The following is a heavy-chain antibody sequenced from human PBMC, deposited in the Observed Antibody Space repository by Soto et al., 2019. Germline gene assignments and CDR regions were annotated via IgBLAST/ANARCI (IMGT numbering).Heavy chain of an antibody. CDR2: ISSSSSTI. D-gene: IGHD3-3*01. CDR3: ASSLDFWSGYWRFDY. J-gene: IGHJ4*02. V-gene: IGHV3-48*01. CDR1: GFTFSSYS. Sequence: EVQLVESGGGLVQPGGSLRLSCAASGFTFSSYSMNWVRQAPGKGLEWVSYISSSSSTIYYADSVKGRFTISRDNAKNSLYLQMNSLRAEDTAVYYCASSLDFWSGYWRFDYWGQGTLVTVSS.